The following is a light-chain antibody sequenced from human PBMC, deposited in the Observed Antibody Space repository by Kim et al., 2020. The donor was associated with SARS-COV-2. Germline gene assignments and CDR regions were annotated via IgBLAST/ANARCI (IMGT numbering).Light chain of an antibody. V-gene: IGKV3D-15*01. CDR1: QSISNN. J-gene: IGKJ4*01. CDR2: GAS. Sequence: SVSPGEGATLSCRASQSISNNLAWYQQKAGQAPRLLFYGASTRATDFPVRFSGSGSGTEFILTIPGLQSEDIGVYYCQQYSSWPLTFGGGTKVEI. CDR3: QQYSSWPLT.